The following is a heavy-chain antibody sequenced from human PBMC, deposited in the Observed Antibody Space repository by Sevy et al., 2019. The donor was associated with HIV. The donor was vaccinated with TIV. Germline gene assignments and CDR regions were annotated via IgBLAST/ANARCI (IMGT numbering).Heavy chain of an antibody. CDR2: ISGSGGIT. CDR1: GFTFSSYA. V-gene: IGHV3-23*01. Sequence: GGSLRLSYAASGFTFSSYAMSWVRQAPGKGLEWVSAISGSGGITYYADSVKGRFTISRDNSKNTLYLQMNSLRAEDMAVYYCAKDSVGQLFGYYFDYWGQGTLVTVSS. D-gene: IGHD3-10*01. CDR3: AKDSVGQLFGYYFDY. J-gene: IGHJ4*02.